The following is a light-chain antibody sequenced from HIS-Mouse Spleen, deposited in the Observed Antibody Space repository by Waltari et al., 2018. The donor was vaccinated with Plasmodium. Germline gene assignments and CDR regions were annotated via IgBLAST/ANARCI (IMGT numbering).Light chain of an antibody. CDR2: KAS. V-gene: IGKV1-5*03. Sequence: DIQMTQSPSTLSASEGDRVTITCRASQSISSWLAWYQQKPGKAPKLLIYKASSLESGVPSRFSGSGSGTEFTLTISSLQPDDFATYYCQQYNSYQFGQGTKVEIK. J-gene: IGKJ1*01. CDR3: QQYNSYQ. CDR1: QSISSW.